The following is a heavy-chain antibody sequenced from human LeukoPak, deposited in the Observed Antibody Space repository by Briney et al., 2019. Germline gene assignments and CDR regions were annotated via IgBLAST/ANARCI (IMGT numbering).Heavy chain of an antibody. Sequence: GGSLRLSCAASGFTFSSYAMSWVRQAPGKGLEWVSAISGSGGSTYYADSVKGRFTISRDNSKSTLYLQMNSLRAEDMAVYYCAKAYCSGGSCYFFDYWGQGTLVTVSS. D-gene: IGHD2-15*01. CDR3: AKAYCSGGSCYFFDY. CDR2: ISGSGGST. V-gene: IGHV3-23*01. J-gene: IGHJ4*02. CDR1: GFTFSSYA.